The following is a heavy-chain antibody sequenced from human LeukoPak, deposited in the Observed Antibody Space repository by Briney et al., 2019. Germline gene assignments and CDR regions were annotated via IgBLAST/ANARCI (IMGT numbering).Heavy chain of an antibody. Sequence: SETLSLTCSVSGGSISRYYWSWIPQPPGKGLEWIGYIDYSGTTDYNPSLKSRVTISVDTSKNQFSLRLNSVTAADTAGYYCARGLTTHAGTFDYWGQGTLVTVSS. D-gene: IGHD6-13*01. J-gene: IGHJ4*02. V-gene: IGHV4-59*12. CDR2: IDYSGTT. CDR3: ARGLTTHAGTFDY. CDR1: GGSISRYY.